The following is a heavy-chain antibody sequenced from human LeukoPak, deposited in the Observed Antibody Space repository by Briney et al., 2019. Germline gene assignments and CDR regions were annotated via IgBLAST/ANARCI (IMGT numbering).Heavy chain of an antibody. Sequence: GGSLRLSCAVSGFTFSSYAMHWVRQAPGKGLEWVAFIRYDGSNKYYADSVKGRFTISRDNSKNTLYLQMSSLRAENTAVYYCAREGSYDPWEYYYYYVDVWGKGTTVIVSS. CDR2: IRYDGSNK. V-gene: IGHV3-30*02. D-gene: IGHD5-18*01. J-gene: IGHJ6*03. CDR1: GFTFSSYA. CDR3: AREGSYDPWEYYYYYVDV.